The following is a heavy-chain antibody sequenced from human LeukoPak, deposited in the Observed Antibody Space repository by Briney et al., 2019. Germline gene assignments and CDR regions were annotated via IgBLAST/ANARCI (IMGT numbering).Heavy chain of an antibody. CDR3: ARDRGSYPRYFDY. Sequence: GGSLRLSCAASGFTFSSYSMSWVRQVPGKGLEGVSYVSSSSNTIYYADSVKGRFTISRDNAKNSLYLQMNSLRAEDTAVYYCARDRGSYPRYFDYWGQGTLVTVSS. CDR2: VSSSSNTI. D-gene: IGHD3-10*01. CDR1: GFTFSSYS. V-gene: IGHV3-48*01. J-gene: IGHJ4*02.